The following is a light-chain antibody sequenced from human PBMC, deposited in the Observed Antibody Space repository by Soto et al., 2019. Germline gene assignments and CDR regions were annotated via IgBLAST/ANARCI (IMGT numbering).Light chain of an antibody. J-gene: IGLJ2*01. CDR1: NSNIGANT. V-gene: IGLV1-44*01. Sequence: QSVLTQPPSASGTPGQRVTISCSGSNSNIGANTVNWYQHLPGTAPKLLIYSNSQRPSGVPDRFSGSKSGTSASLAISGLQSEDEADYYCAAWEDSLNGVVFGGGTKLTVL. CDR3: AAWEDSLNGVV. CDR2: SNS.